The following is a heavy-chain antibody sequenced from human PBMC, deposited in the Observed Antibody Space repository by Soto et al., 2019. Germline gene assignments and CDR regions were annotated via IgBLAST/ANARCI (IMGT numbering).Heavy chain of an antibody. CDR3: ERDGAGSDLRPFDS. Sequence: QVQLMQSGAEVKKPGASVKVSCQAFGYTFTSYYIHWVRQAPGQGLEWVGIFNPGGGATDYAKKFQGRDTITRDTSTSTVFLELSRLRSDDTAIYYCERDGAGSDLRPFDSWGQGTLVTVSS. CDR2: FNPGGGAT. D-gene: IGHD3-10*01. J-gene: IGHJ4*02. V-gene: IGHV1-46*01. CDR1: GYTFTSYY.